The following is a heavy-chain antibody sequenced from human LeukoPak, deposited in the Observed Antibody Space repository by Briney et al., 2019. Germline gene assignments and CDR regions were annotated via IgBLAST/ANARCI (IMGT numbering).Heavy chain of an antibody. J-gene: IGHJ4*02. V-gene: IGHV3-21*01. CDR2: ISSSSSYI. D-gene: IGHD1-26*01. CDR1: GFTFSSYS. Sequence: GGSLRLSCAASGFTFSSYSMNWVRQAPGKGLEWVSSISSSSSYIYYADSVKGRFTISRDNAKNSLYLQMNSLRAEDTAVYYCARDISEWELPYFDYWGQGTLVTVSS. CDR3: ARDISEWELPYFDY.